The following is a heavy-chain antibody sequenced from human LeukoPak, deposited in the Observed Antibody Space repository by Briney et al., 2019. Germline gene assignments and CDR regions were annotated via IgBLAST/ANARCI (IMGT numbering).Heavy chain of an antibody. CDR1: GGSFSGYY. Sequence: SETLSLTCAVYGGSFSGYYWSWIRQPPGKGLEWIGEINHSGSTNYNPSLRSRVTISVDTSKTQFSLKLSSVTAAETAVYYCARLGYCSSTSCYARDFDYWGQGTLVTVSS. CDR3: ARLGYCSSTSCYARDFDY. D-gene: IGHD2-2*01. V-gene: IGHV4-34*01. CDR2: INHSGST. J-gene: IGHJ4*02.